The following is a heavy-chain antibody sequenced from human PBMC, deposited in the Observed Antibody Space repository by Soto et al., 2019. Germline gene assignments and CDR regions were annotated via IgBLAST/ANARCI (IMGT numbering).Heavy chain of an antibody. V-gene: IGHV3-21*01. D-gene: IGHD3-10*01. CDR1: GFTFSSYS. J-gene: IGHJ4*02. Sequence: ESGGGLVKPGGSLRLSCAASGFTFSSYSMNWVRQAPGKGLEWVSSITSRSGYIYYADSVKGRFTISRDNARNSLFLQMNSLRAEDTAVYYCPRAPTYYFGSGSYLDYWGQGTLVTVSP. CDR3: PRAPTYYFGSGSYLDY. CDR2: ITSRSGYI.